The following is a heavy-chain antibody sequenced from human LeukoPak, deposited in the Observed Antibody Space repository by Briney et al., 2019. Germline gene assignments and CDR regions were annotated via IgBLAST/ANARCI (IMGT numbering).Heavy chain of an antibody. V-gene: IGHV3-64D*06. CDR1: GFTFSSYV. J-gene: IGHJ4*02. D-gene: IGHD6-19*01. Sequence: GGSLRLSCSASGFTFSSYVMHWVRQAPGKGLEYVSAISSNGGITYYAGSVKGRFTISRDNFKNTLYLQMSSLRPEDTAVFYCVKDPGGSSGAWGQGTLVTVSS. CDR2: ISSNGGIT. CDR3: VKDPGGSSGA.